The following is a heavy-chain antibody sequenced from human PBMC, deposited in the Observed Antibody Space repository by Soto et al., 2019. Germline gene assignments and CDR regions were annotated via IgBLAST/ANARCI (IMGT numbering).Heavy chain of an antibody. Sequence: EVQLVESGGGLVQPGESLRLSCTASGFTFSSSWIHWVRQAPGKGLEWVSRINADGSVTNYADSVKGRFTVSRDNAKNTLYLQMNSLRAEDTAVDFCATAGSYRFDYWGQGTLVTVSS. D-gene: IGHD3-10*01. CDR1: GFTFSSSW. CDR2: INADGSVT. J-gene: IGHJ4*02. CDR3: ATAGSYRFDY. V-gene: IGHV3-74*01.